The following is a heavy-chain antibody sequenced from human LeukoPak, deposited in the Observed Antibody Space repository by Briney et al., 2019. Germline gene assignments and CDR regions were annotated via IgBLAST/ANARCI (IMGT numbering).Heavy chain of an antibody. V-gene: IGHV3-23*01. CDR2: ISGSGGST. CDR3: VKYSRGFGDPFDH. J-gene: IGHJ4*02. CDR1: GFTFSSYA. Sequence: GGSLRLSCAASGFTFSSYAMSWVRQAPGKGLEWVSAISGSGGSTYYADSVKGRFTISRDNSKNTLYLQMNSLRVEDTALYYCVKYSRGFGDPFDHWGQGTLVTVSS. D-gene: IGHD2-21*01.